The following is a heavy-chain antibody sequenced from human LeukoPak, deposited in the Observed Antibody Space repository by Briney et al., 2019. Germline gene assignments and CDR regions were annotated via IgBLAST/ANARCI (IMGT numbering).Heavy chain of an antibody. V-gene: IGHV1-8*03. CDR1: GYTFTSYD. CDR3: ARVPALVVATPYFDY. J-gene: IGHJ4*02. D-gene: IGHD2-21*01. Sequence: ASVKVSCKASGYTFTSYDINWVRQATGQGLEWMGWMNPNSGNTGYAQKFQGRVTITRNTSISTAYMELSRLRSDDTAVYYCARVPALVVATPYFDYWGQGTLVTVSS. CDR2: MNPNSGNT.